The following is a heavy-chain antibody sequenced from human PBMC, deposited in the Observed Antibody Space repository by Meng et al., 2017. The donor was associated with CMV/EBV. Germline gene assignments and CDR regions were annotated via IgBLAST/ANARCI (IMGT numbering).Heavy chain of an antibody. Sequence: GGSLRLSCAASGFTFSSYSMNWVRQAPGKGLEWVSSISSSSSYIYYADSVKGRFTISRDNAKNSLYLQMNSLKTEDTAVYYCLTSPPPYCSSTSCPDYWGQGTLVTVSS. V-gene: IGHV3-21*03. J-gene: IGHJ4*02. CDR2: ISSSSSYI. CDR3: LTSPPPYCSSTSCPDY. D-gene: IGHD2-2*01. CDR1: GFTFSSYS.